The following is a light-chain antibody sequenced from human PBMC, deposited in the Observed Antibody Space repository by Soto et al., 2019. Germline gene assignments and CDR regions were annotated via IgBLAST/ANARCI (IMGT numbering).Light chain of an antibody. Sequence: EIVMTQSPATLSVSPGETATLSCRASQSVSSSLAWYQQKPGQAPRLLIYDASTRATGIPARFSGSGSGTEFTLTISSLQSEDFAVYYCQQYNNWPMYTFGQGTKLEIK. V-gene: IGKV3-15*01. CDR1: QSVSSS. J-gene: IGKJ2*01. CDR3: QQYNNWPMYT. CDR2: DAS.